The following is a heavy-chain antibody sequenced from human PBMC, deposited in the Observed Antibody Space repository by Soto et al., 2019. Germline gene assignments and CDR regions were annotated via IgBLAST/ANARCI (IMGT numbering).Heavy chain of an antibody. J-gene: IGHJ4*02. CDR1: GFTFSSYA. V-gene: IGHV3-23*01. D-gene: IGHD2-15*01. Sequence: GGSLRLSCAASGFTFSSYAMSWVRQAPGKGLEWVSAISGSGGSTYYADSVKGRFTISRDNSKNTLYLQMNSLRAEDTAVYYCARVFLTDIVVVVAATLDYWGQGTLVTVSS. CDR2: ISGSGGST. CDR3: ARVFLTDIVVVVAATLDY.